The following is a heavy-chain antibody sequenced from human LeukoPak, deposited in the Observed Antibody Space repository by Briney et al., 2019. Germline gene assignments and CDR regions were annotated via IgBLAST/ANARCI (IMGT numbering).Heavy chain of an antibody. CDR1: GFTFSDYY. Sequence: PGGSLRLSCAAPGFTFSDYYMSWIRQAPGKGLEWVSYISSSVSTIYYADTVKGRFTISRDKAKNSLYLQMNSLRAEDTAVYYCARRDCWRQGAFDPWGRGTLVTVSS. CDR2: ISSSVSTI. D-gene: IGHD3-3*01. V-gene: IGHV3-11*04. J-gene: IGHJ5*02. CDR3: ARRDCWRQGAFDP.